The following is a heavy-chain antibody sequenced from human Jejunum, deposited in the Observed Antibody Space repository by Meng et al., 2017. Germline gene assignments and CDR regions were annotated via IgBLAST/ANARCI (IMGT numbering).Heavy chain of an antibody. V-gene: IGHV4-4*03. CDR3: ARGATGTRPFDY. D-gene: IGHD5-12*01. CDR2: IWHSGAS. Sequence: QVRPGGWGPGLVPPPGTLSLTCAVSGGSITTDWWNWVRQPPGKGLEWIGEIWHSGASNYNPSLRSRVTISVDKSKNQLSLELASLTAADTAVYYCARGATGTRPFDYWGQGTLVTVSS. CDR1: GGSITTDW. J-gene: IGHJ4*02.